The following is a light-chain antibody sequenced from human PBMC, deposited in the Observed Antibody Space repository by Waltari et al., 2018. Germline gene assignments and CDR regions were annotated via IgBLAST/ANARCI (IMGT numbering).Light chain of an antibody. CDR3: QQYDHWPPA. V-gene: IGKV3-15*01. J-gene: IGKJ3*01. Sequence: ETVIPQSPPTLSLSPRSRLILSCRASQTIRSDLAWYQQKPGQSPRLLIYGASTRATAIPARFSGSGSGTEFTLTISSLQSEDFAFYYCQQYDHWPPAFGPGTKVDVK. CDR2: GAS. CDR1: QTIRSD.